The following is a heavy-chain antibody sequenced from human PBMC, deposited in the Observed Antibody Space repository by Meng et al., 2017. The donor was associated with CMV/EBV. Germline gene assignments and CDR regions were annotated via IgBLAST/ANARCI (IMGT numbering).Heavy chain of an antibody. J-gene: IGHJ4*02. V-gene: IGHV4-38-2*02. CDR2: IYHSGST. Sequence: ESLKISCTVSGYSISSGYYWGWIRQPPGKGLEWIGSIYHSGSTYYNPSLKSRVTISVDTSKNQFSLKLSSVTAADTAVYYCARSAPYCSSTGCWDYWGQGTLVTVSS. CDR1: GYSISSGYY. CDR3: ARSAPYCSSTGCWDY. D-gene: IGHD2-2*01.